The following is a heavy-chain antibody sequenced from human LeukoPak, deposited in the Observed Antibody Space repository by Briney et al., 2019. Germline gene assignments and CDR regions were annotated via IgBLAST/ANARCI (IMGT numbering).Heavy chain of an antibody. V-gene: IGHV4-34*01. D-gene: IGHD3-9*01. J-gene: IGHJ5*02. CDR3: ARGTVETYYDILTGYHNWFDP. CDR2: INHGGST. CDR1: GGSFSGYY. Sequence: SETLSLTCAVYGGSFSGYYWSWIRQPPGKGLEWIGEINHGGSTNYNPSLKSRVTISVDTSKNQFSLKLSSVTAADTAVYYCARGTVETYYDILTGYHNWFDPWGQGTLVTVSS.